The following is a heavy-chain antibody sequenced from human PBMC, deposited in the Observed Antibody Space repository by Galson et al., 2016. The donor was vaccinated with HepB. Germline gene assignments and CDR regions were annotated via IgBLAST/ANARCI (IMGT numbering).Heavy chain of an antibody. J-gene: IGHJ6*02. V-gene: IGHV4-59*02. Sequence: ETLSLTCSVSGVAVRTNYWSWVRHLPGKGLEWLGFISYSGTADYNPSLKSRVSISMDKSKNQVSLKLNSTTAADTAVYYCARNDVLKVFHGMDVWGPGTTVTVSS. CDR2: ISYSGTA. D-gene: IGHD6-6*01. CDR1: GVAVRTNY. CDR3: ARNDVLKVFHGMDV.